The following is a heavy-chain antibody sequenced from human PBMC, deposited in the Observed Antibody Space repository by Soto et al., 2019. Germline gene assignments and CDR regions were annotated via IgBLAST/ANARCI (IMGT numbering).Heavy chain of an antibody. CDR3: ARVQSSYYDYIWGTTDAFDI. Sequence: GGSLRLSCAASGFTFSSYAMTWVRQAPGRGLEGVSGITGSGGRTYYADSVKGRFTISRDNSKSTLYLQMNSLRAEDTAVYYCARVQSSYYDYIWGTTDAFDIWGQGTMVTVSS. CDR2: ITGSGGRT. CDR1: GFTFSSYA. J-gene: IGHJ3*02. V-gene: IGHV3-23*01. D-gene: IGHD3-16*01.